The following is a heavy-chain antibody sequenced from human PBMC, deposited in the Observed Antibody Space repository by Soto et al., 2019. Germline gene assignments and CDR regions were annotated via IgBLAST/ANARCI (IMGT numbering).Heavy chain of an antibody. CDR3: AKASKPALGV. CDR2: ISYDGSNK. V-gene: IGHV3-30*18. J-gene: IGHJ6*02. Sequence: QVQLVESGGGVVQPGRSLRLSCAASGFTFSSYGMHWVRQAPGKGLEWVAVISYDGSNKYYADSVKGRFTISRDNSKNTLYLQMNSLRAEDTAVYYCAKASKPALGVRGQGTTVTVSS. CDR1: GFTFSSYG.